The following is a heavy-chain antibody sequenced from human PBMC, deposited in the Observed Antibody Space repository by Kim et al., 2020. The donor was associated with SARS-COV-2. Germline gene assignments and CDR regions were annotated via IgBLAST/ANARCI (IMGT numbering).Heavy chain of an antibody. V-gene: IGHV1-3*01. Sequence: ASVKVSCKASGYTFTSSAIHWVRQAPGQSLEWMGWINAANGNTKYSQKFQGRVTISRDTSASTAYMDLSSLRSEDTAVYYCARGDSTATTFSFDSWGQGSLVTVSS. CDR1: GYTFTSSA. D-gene: IGHD4-17*01. CDR2: INAANGNT. CDR3: ARGDSTATTFSFDS. J-gene: IGHJ4*02.